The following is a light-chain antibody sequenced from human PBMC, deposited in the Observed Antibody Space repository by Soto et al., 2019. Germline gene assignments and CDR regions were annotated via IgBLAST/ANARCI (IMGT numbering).Light chain of an antibody. CDR3: QHYNSYPEA. J-gene: IGKJ1*01. V-gene: IGKV1-5*03. Sequence: DIQITQSPSTLSGSVGVRVTITCRASQTISSWLAWYQQKPGKAPKLLIYKASTLKSGVPSRFSGSGSGTEFTLTISSLQPDDFETYYCQHYNSYPEAFGQGTKVDIK. CDR1: QTISSW. CDR2: KAS.